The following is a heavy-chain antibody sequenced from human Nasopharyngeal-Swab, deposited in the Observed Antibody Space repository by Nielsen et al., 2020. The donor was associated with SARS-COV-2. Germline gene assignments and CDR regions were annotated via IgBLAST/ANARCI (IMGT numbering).Heavy chain of an antibody. Sequence: ASVKVSCKASGYTFTSYGISWVRQAPGQGLEWMGWISAYNGNTNYAQKLQGRVTMTTDTSTSTAYMELRSLRPDDTAVYYCARLGYCTGGVCPYGMDVWGQGTTVTVSS. CDR1: GYTFTSYG. CDR3: ARLGYCTGGVCPYGMDV. D-gene: IGHD2-8*02. V-gene: IGHV1-18*01. CDR2: ISAYNGNT. J-gene: IGHJ6*02.